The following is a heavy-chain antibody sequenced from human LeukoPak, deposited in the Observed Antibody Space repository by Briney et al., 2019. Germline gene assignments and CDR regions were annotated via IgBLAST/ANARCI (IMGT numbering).Heavy chain of an antibody. Sequence: PSETLSLTCAVYGGSFSGYYWSWIRQPPGKGLEWIGEINHSGSTNYNPSLKSRVTISVDTSKNQFSLKLSSVTAADTAVYYCARRSGYYDSSGYILYYFDYWGQGTLVTVSS. CDR2: INHSGST. CDR3: ARRSGYYDSSGYILYYFDY. D-gene: IGHD3-22*01. CDR1: GGSFSGYY. V-gene: IGHV4-34*01. J-gene: IGHJ4*02.